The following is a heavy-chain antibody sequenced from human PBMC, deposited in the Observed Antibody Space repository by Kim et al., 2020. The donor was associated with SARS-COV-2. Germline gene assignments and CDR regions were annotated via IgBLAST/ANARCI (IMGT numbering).Heavy chain of an antibody. CDR1: GYTFTSYD. J-gene: IGHJ6*01. CDR3: ARVRGARLLLVFHYYY. CDR2: MNTNSGNT. Sequence: ASVKVSCKASGYTFTSYDINWVRQATGQGLEWMGWMNTNSGNTRYAQNFQGRFAMTWDTSISTAYMELSSLRSEDTAVYYCARVRGARLLLVFHYYY. D-gene: IGHD1-26*01. V-gene: IGHV1-8*02.